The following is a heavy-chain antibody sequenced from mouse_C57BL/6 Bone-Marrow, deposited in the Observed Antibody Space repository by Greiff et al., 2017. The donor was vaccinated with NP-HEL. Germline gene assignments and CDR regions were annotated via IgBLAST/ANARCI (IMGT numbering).Heavy chain of an antibody. J-gene: IGHJ2*01. CDR3: TGVTTDY. Sequence: EVQVVESGAELVRPGASVKLSCTASGFNIKDDYMHWVKQRPEQGLEWIGWIDPENGDTEYASKFQGKATITADTSSNTAYLQLSSLTSEDTAVYYCTGVTTDYWGQGTTLTVSS. CDR1: GFNIKDDY. V-gene: IGHV14-4*01. CDR2: IDPENGDT. D-gene: IGHD2-2*01.